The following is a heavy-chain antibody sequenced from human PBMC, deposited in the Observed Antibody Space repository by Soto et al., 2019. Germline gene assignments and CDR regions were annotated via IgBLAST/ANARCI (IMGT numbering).Heavy chain of an antibody. CDR2: ISGSGGST. V-gene: IGHV3-23*01. CDR1: GFTFSSYA. J-gene: IGHJ4*02. Sequence: GGSLRLSCAASGFTFSSYAMSWVRQAPGKGLEWVSAISGSGGSTYYADSVKGRFTISRDNSKNTLYLQMNSLRAEDTAVYYCSRSMRVYYSNYPGSTKYYFDYWGQGTLVTVSS. CDR3: SRSMRVYYSNYPGSTKYYFDY. D-gene: IGHD4-4*01.